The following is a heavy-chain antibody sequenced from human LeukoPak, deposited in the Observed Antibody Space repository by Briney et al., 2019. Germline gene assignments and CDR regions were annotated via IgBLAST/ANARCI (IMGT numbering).Heavy chain of an antibody. CDR3: ATYTQHFGAPGTDY. D-gene: IGHD3-10*01. V-gene: IGHV3-7*01. Sequence: PGGSLRLSCAVSGFTFSDYWMRWVRQAPGKGLAWVASINKDGSEVQYVGSVKGRFTISRDNARNLVYLQVTSLGAEDTAVYYCATYTQHFGAPGTDYWGLGTLVTVSS. CDR1: GFTFSDYW. J-gene: IGHJ4*02. CDR2: INKDGSEV.